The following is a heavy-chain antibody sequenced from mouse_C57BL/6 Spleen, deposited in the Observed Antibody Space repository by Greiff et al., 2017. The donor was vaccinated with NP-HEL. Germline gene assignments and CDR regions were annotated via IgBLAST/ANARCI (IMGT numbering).Heavy chain of an antibody. Sequence: ESGAELVRPGTSVKVSCKASGYAFTNYLIEWVKQRPGQGLEWIGVINPGSGGTNYNEKFKGKATLTADKSSSTAYMQLSSLTSEDSAVYFCARALRRGSYFDYWGQGTTLTVSS. CDR1: GYAFTNYL. V-gene: IGHV1-54*01. CDR2: INPGSGGT. J-gene: IGHJ2*01. CDR3: ARALRRGSYFDY. D-gene: IGHD1-1*01.